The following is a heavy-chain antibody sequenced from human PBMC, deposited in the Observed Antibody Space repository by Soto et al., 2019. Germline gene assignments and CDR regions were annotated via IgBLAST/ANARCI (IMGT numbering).Heavy chain of an antibody. Sequence: GSGPTLVNPTQTLTLTCTFSGFSLSTSGMCVSWMRQPPGKALEWLALIDWDDDKYYSTSLKTRLTISKDTSKNQVVLTMTNMDPVDTATYYCARSQLRDIVVVPAANPFDYWGQGTLVTVSS. CDR3: ARSQLRDIVVVPAANPFDY. V-gene: IGHV2-70*01. D-gene: IGHD2-2*01. CDR1: GFSLSTSGMC. CDR2: IDWDDDK. J-gene: IGHJ4*02.